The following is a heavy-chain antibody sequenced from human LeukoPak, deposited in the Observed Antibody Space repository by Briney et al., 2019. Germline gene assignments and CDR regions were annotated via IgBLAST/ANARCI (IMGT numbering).Heavy chain of an antibody. Sequence: ASVKVSCKASGYTFTSYAMNWVRQAPGPGLEWMGWINTNTGNPTYAQGFTGRFVFSLDTSVSTAYLQICSLKAEDTAVYYCARATQNSKVRGYSYGLGYWGQGTLVTVS. V-gene: IGHV7-4-1*01. CDR1: GYTFTSYA. CDR3: ARATQNSKVRGYSYGLGY. D-gene: IGHD5-18*01. CDR2: INTNTGNP. J-gene: IGHJ4*02.